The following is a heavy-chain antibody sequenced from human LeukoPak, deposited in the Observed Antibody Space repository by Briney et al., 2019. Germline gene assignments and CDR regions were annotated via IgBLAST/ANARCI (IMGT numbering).Heavy chain of an antibody. CDR1: GGSISSSSYY. CDR3: ARAVGDYNLVA. V-gene: IGHV4-39*07. Sequence: PSETLSLTCTVSGGSISSSSYYWGWIRQPPGKGLEWIGSIYYSGSTYYNPSLKSRVTISVDTSKNQFSLKLSSVTAADTAVYYCARAVGDYNLVAWGQGTLVTVSS. D-gene: IGHD4-17*01. J-gene: IGHJ5*02. CDR2: IYYSGST.